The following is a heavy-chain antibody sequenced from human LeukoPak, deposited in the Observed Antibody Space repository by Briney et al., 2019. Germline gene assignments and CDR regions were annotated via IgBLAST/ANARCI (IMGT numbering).Heavy chain of an antibody. CDR2: IDSGSNDI. D-gene: IGHD6-19*01. CDR1: GFSFSHYA. V-gene: IGHV3-21*05. CDR3: ARQQWLVPIDY. J-gene: IGHJ4*02. Sequence: GGSLRLSYAASGFSFSHYAMNWVRQAPGKGLEWVSYIDSGSNDILYADSVRGRFSISRDNAKNSLYLQMNSLRAEDTAVYYCARQQWLVPIDYWGQGTLVTVSS.